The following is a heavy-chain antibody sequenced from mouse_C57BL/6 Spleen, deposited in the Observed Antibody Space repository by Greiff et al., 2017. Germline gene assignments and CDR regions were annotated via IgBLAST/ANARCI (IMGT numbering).Heavy chain of an antibody. J-gene: IGHJ1*03. CDR1: GFTFSSYA. V-gene: IGHV5-4*03. Sequence: EVKLMESGGGLVKPGGSLKLSCAASGFTFSSYAMSWVRQTPEKRLEWVATISDGGSYTYYPDNVKGRFTISRDNAKNNLYLQMSHLKSEDPAMYYCARGDLYWYFDVWSTGTTVTVSS. CDR3: ARGDLYWYFDV. CDR2: ISDGGSYT.